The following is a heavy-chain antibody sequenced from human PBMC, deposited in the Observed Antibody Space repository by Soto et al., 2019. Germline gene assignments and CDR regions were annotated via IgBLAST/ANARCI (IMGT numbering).Heavy chain of an antibody. V-gene: IGHV3-7*01. Sequence: EVQLVESGGGLVQPGGSLRLSCAVSGFTFSSYWMSWVRQAPGRGLEWVATIAHDGSEKFYVDSVKGRFTISRDNTKNSLYVQMNSLRDEDTAVYYCARESNAHFDYWGQGTVVTVSS. D-gene: IGHD7-27*01. J-gene: IGHJ4*02. CDR1: GFTFSSYW. CDR2: IAHDGSEK. CDR3: ARESNAHFDY.